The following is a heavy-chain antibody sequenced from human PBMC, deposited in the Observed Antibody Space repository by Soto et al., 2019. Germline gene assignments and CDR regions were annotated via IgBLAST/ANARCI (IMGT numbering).Heavy chain of an antibody. V-gene: IGHV5-51*01. Sequence: LGESLKISCKGSGYSFTNYWIGWVRQVPGKGLEWMGLIYPVDSDTRYSPSFQGHVTISADKSISTAYLQWSSLKASDTAVYYCANWGNYDFWAGYSPGLYYGMDVWGQGTTVTVPS. CDR1: GYSFTNYW. CDR3: ANWGNYDFWAGYSPGLYYGMDV. J-gene: IGHJ6*02. CDR2: IYPVDSDT. D-gene: IGHD3-3*01.